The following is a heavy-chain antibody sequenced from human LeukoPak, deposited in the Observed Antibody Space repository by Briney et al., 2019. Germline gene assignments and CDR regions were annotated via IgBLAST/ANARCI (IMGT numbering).Heavy chain of an antibody. CDR2: IWYDGSNK. Sequence: GRSLRLSCAASGFTFSSYGMHWVRQAPGKGLEWVAVIWYDGSNKYYADSVKGRFTISRDNSKNTLYLQMNSLRAEDTAVYYCARDPIAAVRFDYWGQGTLVTVSS. CDR3: ARDPIAAVRFDY. J-gene: IGHJ4*02. V-gene: IGHV3-33*08. CDR1: GFTFSSYG. D-gene: IGHD6-13*01.